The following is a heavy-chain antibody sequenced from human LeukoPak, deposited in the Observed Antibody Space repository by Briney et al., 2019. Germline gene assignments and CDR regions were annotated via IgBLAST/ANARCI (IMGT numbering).Heavy chain of an antibody. J-gene: IGHJ5*02. CDR3: ARGGYSSGWNWFDP. V-gene: IGHV4-39*07. Sequence: SEILSLTCTVSGGSISSSSYYWGWIRQPPGKGLEWIGSIYYSVSTYYNPSLKSRVTISVDTSKNQFSLKLSSVTAADTAVYYCARGGYSSGWNWFDPWGQGTLVTVSS. D-gene: IGHD6-19*01. CDR1: GGSISSSSYY. CDR2: IYYSVST.